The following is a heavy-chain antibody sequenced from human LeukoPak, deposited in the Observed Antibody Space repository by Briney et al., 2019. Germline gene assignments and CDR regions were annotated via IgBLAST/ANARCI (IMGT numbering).Heavy chain of an antibody. J-gene: IGHJ6*03. D-gene: IGHD2-2*01. CDR1: GYTFTDYY. V-gene: IGHV1-2*02. Sequence: ASVKVSCKASGYTFTDYYIHWVRQAPGQGLEWMGWINSDSGGTKYAQKFKGRVTMTRDTSVSTSYMYLSRLTSDDTAIYYCARPQRTPSSTFTRANYYYMDVWGKGAPVSVSS. CDR3: ARPQRTPSSTFTRANYYYMDV. CDR2: INSDSGGT.